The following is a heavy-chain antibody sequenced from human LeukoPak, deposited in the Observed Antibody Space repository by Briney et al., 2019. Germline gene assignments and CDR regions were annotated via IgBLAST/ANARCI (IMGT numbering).Heavy chain of an antibody. V-gene: IGHV4-59*01. CDR2: IYYSGST. CDR3: ARYSGSYALFDY. Sequence: SETLSLTCIVSGGSISSYYWSWIRQPPGKGLEWIGYIYYSGSTNYNPSLKSRVTISVDTSKNQFSLKLSSVTAADTAVYYCARYSGSYALFDYWSQGTLVTVSS. J-gene: IGHJ4*02. CDR1: GGSISSYY. D-gene: IGHD1-26*01.